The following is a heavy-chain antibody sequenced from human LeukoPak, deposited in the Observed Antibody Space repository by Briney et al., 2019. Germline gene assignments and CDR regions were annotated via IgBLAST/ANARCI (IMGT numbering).Heavy chain of an antibody. CDR3: AREVAVAAFRFDP. V-gene: IGHV4-59*01. J-gene: IGHJ5*02. CDR2: IYYSGST. Sequence: SETLSLTCTVSGGSISSYYWSWIRQPPGKGLEWIGYIYYSGSTNYNPSLKSRVTISVDTSKNQFSLKLSSVTAADTAVYYCAREVAVAAFRFDPWGQGTLVTVSS. D-gene: IGHD6-19*01. CDR1: GGSISSYY.